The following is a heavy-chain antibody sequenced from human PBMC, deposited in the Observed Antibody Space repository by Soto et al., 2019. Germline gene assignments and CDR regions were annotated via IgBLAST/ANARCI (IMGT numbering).Heavy chain of an antibody. D-gene: IGHD3-10*01. V-gene: IGHV3-48*02. Sequence: PGGSLRLSCAASGFTFSSYSMNWVRQAPGKGLEWVSYISISSSTIYYADSVKGRFTISRDNAKNSLYLQMNSLRDEDTAVYYCARDPLRASYYYGSGSYDVPLFQHWGQGTLVTVSS. J-gene: IGHJ1*01. CDR2: ISISSSTI. CDR1: GFTFSSYS. CDR3: ARDPLRASYYYGSGSYDVPLFQH.